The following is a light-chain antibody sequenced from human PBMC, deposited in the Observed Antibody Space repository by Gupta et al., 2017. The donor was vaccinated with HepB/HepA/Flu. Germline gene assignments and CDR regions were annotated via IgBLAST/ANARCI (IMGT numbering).Light chain of an antibody. CDR3: QKYNSAPWT. Sequence: DIQMSQSPSPLSSSVGDRVTITCRASQGISNFLAWYQQKPGKIPKLLIFAASTLQSGVPSRFSGSGSGTDFTLTISSLQPEDVATYYCQKYNSAPWTFGQGTKVEIK. J-gene: IGKJ1*01. V-gene: IGKV1-27*01. CDR1: QGISNF. CDR2: AAS.